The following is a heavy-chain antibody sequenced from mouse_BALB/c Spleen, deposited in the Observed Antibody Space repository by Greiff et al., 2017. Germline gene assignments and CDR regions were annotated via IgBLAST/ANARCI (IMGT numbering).Heavy chain of an antibody. J-gene: IGHJ4*01. CDR2: IRNKANGYTT. CDR3: ARDPPYGNYAMDY. D-gene: IGHD2-1*01. Sequence: EVQLVESGGGLVQPGGSLRLSCATSGFTFTDYYMSWVRQPPGKALEWLGFIRNKANGYTTEYSASVKGRFTISRDNSQSILYLQMNTLRAEDSATYYCARDPPYGNYAMDYWGQGTSVTVSS. V-gene: IGHV7-3*02. CDR1: GFTFTDYY.